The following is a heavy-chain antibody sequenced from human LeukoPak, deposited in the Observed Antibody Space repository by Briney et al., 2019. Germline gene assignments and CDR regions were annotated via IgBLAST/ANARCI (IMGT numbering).Heavy chain of an antibody. Sequence: SETLSLTCIVSGGSISSYYWSWIRQPPGRGLEWIGFLDHNGRTNYNPSLKSRVTISEDTSKNQFSLKLSSVTAADTAVYYCATDSGTYFDYWGQGTLVTVSS. CDR1: GGSISSYY. D-gene: IGHD1-26*01. CDR2: LDHNGRT. V-gene: IGHV4-59*01. CDR3: ATDSGTYFDY. J-gene: IGHJ4*02.